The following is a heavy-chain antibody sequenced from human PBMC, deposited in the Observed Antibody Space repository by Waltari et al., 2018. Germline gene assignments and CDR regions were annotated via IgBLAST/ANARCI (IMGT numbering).Heavy chain of an antibody. CDR2: IYSNVDT. Sequence: QVYLQESGPGLVKPSQTLSLTCTVSGASINSRGFYWIWIRHHPGKGLEWVGYIYSNVDTFYNPSLKSRVIISVDKSRNQLSLKMTSATAADSAVYFCARAGDSYYAMDVWSQGTTVTVSS. V-gene: IGHV4-31*09. CDR3: ARAGDSYYAMDV. D-gene: IGHD2-21*01. CDR1: GASINSRGFY. J-gene: IGHJ6*02.